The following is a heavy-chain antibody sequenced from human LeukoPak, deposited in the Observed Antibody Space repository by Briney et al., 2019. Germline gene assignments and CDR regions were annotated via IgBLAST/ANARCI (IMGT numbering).Heavy chain of an antibody. J-gene: IGHJ4*02. CDR2: INSDGSST. V-gene: IGHV3-74*01. CDR1: GFTFSSYW. Sequence: GGSLRLSCAASGFTFSSYWMHWVRQAPGKGLVWVSRINSDGSSTSYADSVKGRFTISRDNAKNTLYLQMNSLRAEDTAVYYCARMGPEMATALDYWGQGTLVTVSS. CDR3: ARMGPEMATALDY. D-gene: IGHD5-24*01.